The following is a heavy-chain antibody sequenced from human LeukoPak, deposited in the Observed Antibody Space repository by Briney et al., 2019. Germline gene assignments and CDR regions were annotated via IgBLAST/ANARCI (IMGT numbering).Heavy chain of an antibody. Sequence: SETLSLTSTVSGGSISSGSYYWSWIRQPAGKGLGWIGRIYTSGSTNYNPSLKSRVTISVDTSKNQFSLKLSSVTAADTAVYYSAGAERRVSNAFDIWGQRTVVTVSS. CDR3: AGAERRVSNAFDI. D-gene: IGHD1-1*01. CDR1: GGSISSGSYY. V-gene: IGHV4-61*02. J-gene: IGHJ3*02. CDR2: IYTSGST.